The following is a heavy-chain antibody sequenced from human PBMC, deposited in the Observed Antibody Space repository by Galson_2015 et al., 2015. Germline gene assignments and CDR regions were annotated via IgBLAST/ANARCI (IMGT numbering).Heavy chain of an antibody. V-gene: IGHV3-23*01. CDR1: GFTFSSYA. Sequence: SLRLSCAASGFTFSSYAMSWVRQAPGKGLEGVSAISGSGGSTYYADSVKGRFTIPRDNSKNTLYLQTNSLRAEDTAVYYCAKDHPDPYDSSGYYDDAFDIWGQGTMVTVSS. CDR3: AKDHPDPYDSSGYYDDAFDI. D-gene: IGHD3-22*01. CDR2: ISGSGGST. J-gene: IGHJ3*02.